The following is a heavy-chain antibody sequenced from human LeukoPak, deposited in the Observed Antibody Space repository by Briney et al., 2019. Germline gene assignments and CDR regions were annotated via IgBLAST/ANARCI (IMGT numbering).Heavy chain of an antibody. V-gene: IGHV3-7*04. CDR2: IKQDGSEK. Sequence: GGSLRLSCAASGFTFSSYWMSWVRQAPGKGLEWVANIKQDGSEKYYVDSVKGRFTISRDNAKNSLYLQMNSLRAEDTAVYYCARGRYYDSSGYSHPYYYYGMDVWGQGTTVTVSS. CDR1: GFTFSSYW. D-gene: IGHD3-22*01. CDR3: ARGRYYDSSGYSHPYYYYGMDV. J-gene: IGHJ6*02.